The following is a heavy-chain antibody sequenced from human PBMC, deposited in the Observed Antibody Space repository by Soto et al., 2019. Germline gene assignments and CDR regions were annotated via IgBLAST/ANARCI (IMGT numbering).Heavy chain of an antibody. D-gene: IGHD3-22*01. CDR3: AKDRNYYDSSGYYYVSYNWFDP. J-gene: IGHJ5*02. Sequence: GGSLRLSCAASGFTFSSYAMSWVLQAPGKGLEWVSAISGSGGSTYYADSVKGRFTISRDNSKNTLYLQMNSLRAEDTAVYYCAKDRNYYDSSGYYYVSYNWFDPWGQGTLVTVSP. CDR2: ISGSGGST. CDR1: GFTFSSYA. V-gene: IGHV3-23*01.